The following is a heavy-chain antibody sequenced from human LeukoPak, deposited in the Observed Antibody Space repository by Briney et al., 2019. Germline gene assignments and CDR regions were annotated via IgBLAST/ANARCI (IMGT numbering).Heavy chain of an antibody. CDR3: ARERGYLDAFDI. J-gene: IGHJ3*02. CDR2: IYYSGST. V-gene: IGHV4-59*12. CDR1: GGSISSYY. D-gene: IGHD6-25*01. Sequence: PSETLSLTCTVSGGSISSYYWSWIRQPPGKGLEWIGYIYYSGSTNYNPSLKSRVTISVDTSKNQFSLKLSSVTAADTAVCYCARERGYLDAFDIWGQGTMVTVSS.